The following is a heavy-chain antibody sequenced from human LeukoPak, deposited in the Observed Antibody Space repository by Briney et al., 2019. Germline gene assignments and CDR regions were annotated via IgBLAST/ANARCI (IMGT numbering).Heavy chain of an antibody. CDR3: ARDRGDGSFDY. CDR2: ISSSSSYT. Sequence: GGSLRLSCAASGFTFSDYYMSWIRQAPGKGLEWVSYISSSSSYTNYADSVKGRFTISRDNSKNTLYIQMNSLRAEDAAVYYCARDRGDGSFDYWGQGSPDTVSS. D-gene: IGHD5-24*01. CDR1: GFTFSDYY. V-gene: IGHV3-11*05. J-gene: IGHJ4*02.